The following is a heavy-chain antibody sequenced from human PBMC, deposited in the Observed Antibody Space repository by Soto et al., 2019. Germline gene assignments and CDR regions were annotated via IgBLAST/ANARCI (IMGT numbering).Heavy chain of an antibody. J-gene: IGHJ5*02. CDR1: GGSISSGGYY. CDR3: AREIRVAAQEDWFDP. V-gene: IGHV4-31*03. Sequence: QVQLQESGPGLVKPSQTLSLTCTVSGGSISSGGYYWSWIRQHPGKGLEWIGYIYYSGSTYYNPSLKSRVTISVDTSKTQFSLKLSSVTAADTAVYYCAREIRVAAQEDWFDPWGQGTLVTVSS. D-gene: IGHD2-15*01. CDR2: IYYSGST.